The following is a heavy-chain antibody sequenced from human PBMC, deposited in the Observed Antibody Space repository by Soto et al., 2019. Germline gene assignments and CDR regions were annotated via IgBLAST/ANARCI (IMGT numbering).Heavy chain of an antibody. CDR1: GFTFTTYA. J-gene: IGHJ4*02. CDR3: ARDQCFGGGRSCYYFDF. D-gene: IGHD2-15*01. Sequence: GGSLRLSCAASGFTFTTYAIHWVRQAPGKGLEWVAVISNDGRGKYYADSVKGRFTISRDNSKNTLYLQMNSLRSDDTAVYYCARDQCFGGGRSCYYFDFWGQGTLVTVS. CDR2: ISNDGRGK. V-gene: IGHV3-30*04.